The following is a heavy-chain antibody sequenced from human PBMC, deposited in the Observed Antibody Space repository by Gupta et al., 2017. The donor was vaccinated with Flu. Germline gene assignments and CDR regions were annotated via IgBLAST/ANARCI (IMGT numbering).Heavy chain of an antibody. CDR2: IYTSGST. Sequence: QVQLQESGPGLVKPSQTLSLTCTVSGDSINNGGFYWTWIRQPAGKGLEWIGRIYTSGSTNYNPSLKRRVTISVDTPKNHFSLEMTSVTAADTAIYYCARAHSGSWYSANWFDSWGQGILVTVSS. CDR3: ARAHSGSWYSANWFDS. J-gene: IGHJ5*01. D-gene: IGHD6-13*01. CDR1: GDSINNGGFY. V-gene: IGHV4-61*02.